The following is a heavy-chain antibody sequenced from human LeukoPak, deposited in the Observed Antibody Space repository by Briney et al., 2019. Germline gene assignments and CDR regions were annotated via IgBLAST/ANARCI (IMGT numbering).Heavy chain of an antibody. D-gene: IGHD3-22*01. Sequence: SETLSLTCAVYGGSFSGYYWSWIRQPPGKGLEWIGEINHSGSTNYNPSLKSRVTISVDTSKNQFSLKLSSVTAADTAVYYCARVYYDSSGYFKDAFNIWGQGTMVTVSS. J-gene: IGHJ3*02. CDR2: INHSGST. CDR1: GGSFSGYY. CDR3: ARVYYDSSGYFKDAFNI. V-gene: IGHV4-34*01.